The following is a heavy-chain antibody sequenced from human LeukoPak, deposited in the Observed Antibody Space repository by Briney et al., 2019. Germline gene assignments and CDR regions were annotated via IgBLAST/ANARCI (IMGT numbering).Heavy chain of an antibody. D-gene: IGHD1-1*01. J-gene: IGHJ4*02. CDR3: ARDRDTAYNPFDY. V-gene: IGHV3-48*03. CDR2: ITSTGSTK. Sequence: PGGSLRLSCVASGFTFSRHEMEWVRQAPGKGLECVSYITSTGSTKYYADSVKGRFTISRDNAKNSLYLQMDSLRAEDTAVYYCARDRDTAYNPFDYWGQGTLVTVSS. CDR1: GFTFSRHE.